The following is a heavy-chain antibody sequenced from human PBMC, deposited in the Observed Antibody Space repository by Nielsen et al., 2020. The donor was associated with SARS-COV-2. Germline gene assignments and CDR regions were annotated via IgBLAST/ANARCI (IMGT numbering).Heavy chain of an antibody. CDR3: ARGKGYYYYMDV. V-gene: IGHV4-59*01. CDR2: IYYSGNT. Sequence: SETLSLTCTVSGGSISSNYWSWIRQPPGKGLEWIGYIYYSGNTNYNPSLKSRVTISVDTSKNQFSLKLSSVTAADTAVYYCARGKGYYYYMDVWGKGTTVTVSS. CDR1: GGSISSNY. J-gene: IGHJ6*03.